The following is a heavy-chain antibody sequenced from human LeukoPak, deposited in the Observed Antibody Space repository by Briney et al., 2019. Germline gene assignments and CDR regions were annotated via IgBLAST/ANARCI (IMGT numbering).Heavy chain of an antibody. V-gene: IGHV1-8*01. Sequence: ASVKVSCKASGYTFISYGISWVRQAPGDGLEWMGWMNPNSGNTGYAQKFQGRVTMTRNTSISTAYMELSSLRSEDTAVYYCASKRFLDRSYYYMDVWGKGTTVTVSS. CDR1: GYTFISYG. J-gene: IGHJ6*03. D-gene: IGHD3-3*01. CDR3: ASKRFLDRSYYYMDV. CDR2: MNPNSGNT.